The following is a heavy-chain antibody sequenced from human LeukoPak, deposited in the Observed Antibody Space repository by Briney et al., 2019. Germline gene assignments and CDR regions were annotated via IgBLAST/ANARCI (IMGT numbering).Heavy chain of an antibody. V-gene: IGHV3-23*01. CDR3: ARTGSRRYNWFDP. J-gene: IGHJ5*02. D-gene: IGHD1/OR15-1a*01. CDR2: ISGSGGST. CDR1: GFTFSSYA. Sequence: GGSLRLSYAASGFTFSSYAMSWVRQAPGKGLEWVSAISGSGGSTYYADSVKGRFTISRDNSKNTLYLQMNSLRAEDTAVYYCARTGSRRYNWFDPWGQGTLVTVSS.